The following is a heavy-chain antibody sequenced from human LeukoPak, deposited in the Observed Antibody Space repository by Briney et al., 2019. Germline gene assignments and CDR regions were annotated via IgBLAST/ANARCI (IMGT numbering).Heavy chain of an antibody. D-gene: IGHD1-26*01. CDR2: ISGSGGST. V-gene: IGHV3-23*01. J-gene: IGHJ4*02. Sequence: PGGCLRLSCAASGFTFRNFAMSWVRQAPGKGLEWVSGISGSGGSTSHAESVKGRFTISRDNSRNTLYLQMNSLRAEDTAVYYCAKDGYSEAYWGQGTLVTVSS. CDR1: GFTFRNFA. CDR3: AKDGYSEAY.